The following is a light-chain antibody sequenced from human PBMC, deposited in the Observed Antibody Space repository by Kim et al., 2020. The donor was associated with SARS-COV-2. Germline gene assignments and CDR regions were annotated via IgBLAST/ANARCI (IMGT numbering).Light chain of an antibody. Sequence: PRVTISWSGSSCNIGNNAVIWYQQLPGRAPKLLIYYDDLLRSGVSDRFSGCKSGTSASLAISGLQSEDEADYYCAAWDDSLNGYVFGAGTKVTVL. CDR2: YDD. V-gene: IGLV1-36*01. CDR3: AAWDDSLNGYV. J-gene: IGLJ1*01. CDR1: SCNIGNNA.